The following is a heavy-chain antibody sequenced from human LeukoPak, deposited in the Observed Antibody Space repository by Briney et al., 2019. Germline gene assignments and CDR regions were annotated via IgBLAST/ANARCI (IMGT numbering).Heavy chain of an antibody. Sequence: GASVKLSCNASGYTFTSYAIHCLRQAPGQGLEWIGWITPSGGTNYPQKYQGRVAITWDTSITTAYIDLSRLTSYDTAAYYCASVRYGGCFAHLEYWGQGALVTVSS. V-gene: IGHV1-2*02. CDR1: GYTFTSYA. D-gene: IGHD4-23*01. CDR3: ASVRYGGCFAHLEY. J-gene: IGHJ4*02. CDR2: ITPSGGT.